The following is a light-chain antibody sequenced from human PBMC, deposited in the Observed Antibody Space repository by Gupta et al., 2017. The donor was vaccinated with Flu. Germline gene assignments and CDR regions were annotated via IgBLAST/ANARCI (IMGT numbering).Light chain of an antibody. Sequence: DIQMTQSPSSLSASVGDRVTITCRASQSISSYLNWYQQKPGKAPKLLIYAASRVQSGVPSRFSGSGSGTDFTLTISSRQPEDFANYYCQQRYSTPHTFGQGTKVEIK. V-gene: IGKV1-39*01. CDR1: QSISSY. CDR2: AAS. J-gene: IGKJ1*01. CDR3: QQRYSTPHT.